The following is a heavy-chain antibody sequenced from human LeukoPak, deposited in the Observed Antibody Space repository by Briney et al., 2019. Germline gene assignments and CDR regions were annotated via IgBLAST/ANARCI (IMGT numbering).Heavy chain of an antibody. CDR2: ISSSSSYI. D-gene: IGHD6-6*01. Sequence: PGGSLRLSCAASGFTFSSYSMNWVRQASGKGLEWVSSISSSSSYIYYADSVKGRFTISRDNAKNSLYLQMNSLRAEDTAVYYCARDSYSSSRLPLDYWGQGTLVTVSS. J-gene: IGHJ4*02. CDR3: ARDSYSSSRLPLDY. V-gene: IGHV3-21*01. CDR1: GFTFSSYS.